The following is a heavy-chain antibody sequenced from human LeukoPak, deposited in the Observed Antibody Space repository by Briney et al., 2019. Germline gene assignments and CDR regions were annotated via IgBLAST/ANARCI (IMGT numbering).Heavy chain of an antibody. D-gene: IGHD3-3*01. J-gene: IGHJ4*02. Sequence: GGSLRLSCAASGFTFSSYAMSWFRQAPGKGLEWVSGISGSGGSTYYADSVKGRFTISRDNSKNTLYLQMNSLRAEDTAVYYCAKGGGRFLEWLSTGEDYFDYWGQGTLVTVSS. CDR1: GFTFSSYA. CDR3: AKGGGRFLEWLSTGEDYFDY. V-gene: IGHV3-23*01. CDR2: ISGSGGST.